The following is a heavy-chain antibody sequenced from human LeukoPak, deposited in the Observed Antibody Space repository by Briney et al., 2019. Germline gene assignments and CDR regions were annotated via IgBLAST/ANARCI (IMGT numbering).Heavy chain of an antibody. J-gene: IGHJ4*02. Sequence: SETLSLTCTVSGGSISSYYWSWIRQPPGKGLEWIGYIYYSGSTNYNPSLKSRVTISVDTSKNQFSLKLSSVTAADTAVYYCARAVRGSGWDFDYWGQGTLVTVSS. D-gene: IGHD6-19*01. CDR1: GGSISSYY. V-gene: IGHV4-59*01. CDR3: ARAVRGSGWDFDY. CDR2: IYYSGST.